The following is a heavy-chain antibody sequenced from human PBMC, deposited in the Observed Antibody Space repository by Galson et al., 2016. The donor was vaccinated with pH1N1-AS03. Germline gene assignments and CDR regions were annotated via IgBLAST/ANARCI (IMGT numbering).Heavy chain of an antibody. CDR3: ARRCAAVSGTGCVDG. CDR1: GFTFRTYG. J-gene: IGHJ6*02. D-gene: IGHD6-19*01. V-gene: IGHV3-21*01. Sequence: SLRLSCAASGFTFRTYGMNWVRQAPGKGLEWVSSISSSSSYIYYADSVKGRFTISRDNARNSLYLQMNSLRAEDTAVYYCARRCAAVSGTGCVDGWGQGTTVTVSS. CDR2: ISSSSSYI.